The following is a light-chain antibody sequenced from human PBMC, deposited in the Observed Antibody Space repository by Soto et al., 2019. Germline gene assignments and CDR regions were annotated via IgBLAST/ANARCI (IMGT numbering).Light chain of an antibody. CDR3: QQYDKCTPNP. Sequence: EIVMTQSPATLSVSPGERATLSCRASQSVSSNLAWYQQKAGQAPRLLIYGASTRAAGVPARFSGSGSGTKFTLTISSLQSEDFAVYYWQQYDKCTPNPFGGGTKVDIK. CDR1: QSVSSN. J-gene: IGKJ4*01. CDR2: GAS. V-gene: IGKV3-15*01.